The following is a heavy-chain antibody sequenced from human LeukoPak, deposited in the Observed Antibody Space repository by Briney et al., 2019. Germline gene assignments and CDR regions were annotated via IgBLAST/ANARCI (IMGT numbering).Heavy chain of an antibody. CDR1: GFTFSSYS. CDR2: ISSSSSYI. D-gene: IGHD4-17*01. J-gene: IGHJ6*02. Sequence: PGGSLRLSCAASGFTFSSYSMNWVRQAPGKGLEWVSSISSSSSYIYYADSVKGRFTISRDNAKSSLYLQMNSLRAEDTAVYYCARDYGDPSFWYYYGMDVWGQGTTVTVSS. V-gene: IGHV3-21*01. CDR3: ARDYGDPSFWYYYGMDV.